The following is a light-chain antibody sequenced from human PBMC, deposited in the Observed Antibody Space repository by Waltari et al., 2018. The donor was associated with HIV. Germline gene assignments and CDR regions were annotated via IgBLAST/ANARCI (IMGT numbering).Light chain of an antibody. CDR3: QQYGDSPYT. J-gene: IGKJ2*01. V-gene: IGKV3-20*01. CDR2: GAS. CDR1: QSVSSNY. Sequence: EIVLTQSPGTLSLSPGERAALSCRASQSVSSNYLAWFQQIPGQAPRLLIYGASSRATGISDRFSGSGSGTDFTLTISRLEPADFAVYYCQQYGDSPYTFGQGTKLEIK.